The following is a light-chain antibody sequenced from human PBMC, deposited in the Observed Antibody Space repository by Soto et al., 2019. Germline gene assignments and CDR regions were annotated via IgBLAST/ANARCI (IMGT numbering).Light chain of an antibody. CDR2: GAS. J-gene: IGKJ5*01. Sequence: DIKMTQSPATLSVSPGERVTLSCRTSQSVSSNLAWYQQKPGQAPRLLIYGASSRATGIPVRFSGSGSGTEFTLTISSLQSEDFAVYYCQQYDNWPPITFGQGTRLEI. V-gene: IGKV3-15*01. CDR3: QQYDNWPPIT. CDR1: QSVSSN.